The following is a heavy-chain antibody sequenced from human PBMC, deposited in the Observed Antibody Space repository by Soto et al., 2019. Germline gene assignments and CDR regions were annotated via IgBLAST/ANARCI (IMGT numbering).Heavy chain of an antibody. V-gene: IGHV1-18*01. CDR2: ISAYNGNT. D-gene: IGHD3-16*01. CDR3: ARDHGGGIPFE. Sequence: QVQLVQSGAEVKKPGASVKVSCKASGYTFTSYAISWVRQAPGQGLEWMGWISAYNGNTKYAQKLQGRVTLTTDTSTSTAYRELRSLRSDDTAVYYCARDHGGGIPFEWGQGTLVTVSS. J-gene: IGHJ4*02. CDR1: GYTFTSYA.